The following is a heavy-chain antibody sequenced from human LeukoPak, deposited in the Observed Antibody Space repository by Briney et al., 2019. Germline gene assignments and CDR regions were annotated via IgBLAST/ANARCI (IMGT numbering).Heavy chain of an antibody. V-gene: IGHV3-20*04. J-gene: IGHJ4*02. CDR2: INWNGGST. CDR3: ARGLDYDFWSGSKKSYFDY. CDR1: GSTFDDYG. Sequence: GGSPRLSCAASGSTFDDYGMSWVRQPPGKGLEWVSGINWNGGSTGYADSVKGRFTISRDNAKNSLYLQMNSLRAEDTALYYCARGLDYDFWSGSKKSYFDYWGQGTLVTVSS. D-gene: IGHD3-3*01.